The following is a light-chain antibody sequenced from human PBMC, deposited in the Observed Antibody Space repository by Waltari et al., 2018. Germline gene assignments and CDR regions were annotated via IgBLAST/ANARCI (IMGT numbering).Light chain of an antibody. J-gene: IGLJ2*01. V-gene: IGLV2-8*01. CDR2: EVN. CDR3: SSYSDSNNLV. CDR1: PGAVGGYSY. Sequence: QSALTQPPSASGSPGQSVTISCTGTPGAVGGYSYVSWYQQHPGRAPKLLIYEVNKRPSGVPGRFSGSKSGNTASLTVSGPQAEDEAEYYCSSYSDSNNLVFGGGTKLTVL.